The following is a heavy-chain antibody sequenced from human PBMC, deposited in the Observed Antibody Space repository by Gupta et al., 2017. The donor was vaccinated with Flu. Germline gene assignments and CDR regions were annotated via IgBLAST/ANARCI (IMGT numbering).Heavy chain of an antibody. CDR3: ATVFEY. J-gene: IGHJ4*02. CDR2: VDNDGSGT. V-gene: IGHV3-74*01. Sequence: CVLPVPGKGLVLVSRVDNDGSGTSYADSVKGRFTISRDNAKTTLDLQMNSLRADDTAEYYCATVFEYWGQGTPVNVSS.